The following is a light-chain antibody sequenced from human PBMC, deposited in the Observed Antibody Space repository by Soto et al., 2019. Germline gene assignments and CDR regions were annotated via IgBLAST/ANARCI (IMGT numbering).Light chain of an antibody. CDR1: QSVSSN. CDR3: QQYNNWPKT. CDR2: GAS. J-gene: IGKJ2*01. Sequence: EIVMTQSPATLSVSPGERATLSCRASQSVSSNLAWYQQKPGQAPRLLIYGASTRATGIPGRFSGSGSGTVFTLTISSLQSEDVAVYYCQQYNNWPKTFGQGTKLEIK. V-gene: IGKV3-15*01.